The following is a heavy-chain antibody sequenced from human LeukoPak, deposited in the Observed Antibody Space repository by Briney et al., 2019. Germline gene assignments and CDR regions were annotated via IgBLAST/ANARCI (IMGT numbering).Heavy chain of an antibody. CDR1: GGSISSGGYY. CDR2: INHSGST. D-gene: IGHD2-15*01. CDR3: ARGKDYYYYGMDV. Sequence: PSETLSLTCTVSGGSISSGGYYWSWIRQPPGKGLEWIGEINHSGSTNYNPSLKSRVTISVDTFKNQFSLKLSSVTAADTAVYYCARGKDYYYYGMDVWGQGTTVTVSS. V-gene: IGHV4-39*07. J-gene: IGHJ6*02.